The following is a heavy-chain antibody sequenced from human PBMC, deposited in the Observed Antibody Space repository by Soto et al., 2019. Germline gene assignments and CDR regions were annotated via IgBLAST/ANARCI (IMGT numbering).Heavy chain of an antibody. CDR2: IYYSGST. J-gene: IGHJ4*02. Sequence: PSETLCLTCTVSGGSISSGDYYWSWIRQPPGKGLEWIGYIYYSGSTYYNPSRKSRVTISVDKSKNQCSLKLTSVTAADTAVYYCASQKLDVPAFFDYWGQGTLVTVSS. D-gene: IGHD4-4*01. CDR3: ASQKLDVPAFFDY. V-gene: IGHV4-30-4*01. CDR1: GGSISSGDYY.